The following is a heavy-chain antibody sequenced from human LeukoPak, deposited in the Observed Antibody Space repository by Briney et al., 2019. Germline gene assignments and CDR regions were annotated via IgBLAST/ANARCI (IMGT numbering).Heavy chain of an antibody. CDR2: INTDGSST. CDR3: FSLTYDY. CDR1: GFTFSNYW. J-gene: IGHJ4*02. Sequence: PGGSLRLSCAASGFTFSNYWMHWVRQAPGKGLVWVSRINTDGSSTNYADSVKGRFTISRDNAKNTVYLQMNSLRAEDTAVYYCFSLTYDYWGQGTLVTVSS. V-gene: IGHV3-74*01. D-gene: IGHD4/OR15-4a*01.